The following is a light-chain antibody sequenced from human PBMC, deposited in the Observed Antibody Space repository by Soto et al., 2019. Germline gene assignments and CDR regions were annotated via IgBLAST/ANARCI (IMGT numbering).Light chain of an antibody. V-gene: IGKV1-39*01. Sequence: DIQMTQSPSSLSASVGDRVTITCRASQTINNRLNWYQQRPGKAPKLLIYDASTLQSGVPSRFRGGGSGTDFTLTISSVQPEDFATYYCQQSHITPLSFGPGTRVD. CDR3: QQSHITPLS. CDR1: QTINNR. J-gene: IGKJ3*01. CDR2: DAS.